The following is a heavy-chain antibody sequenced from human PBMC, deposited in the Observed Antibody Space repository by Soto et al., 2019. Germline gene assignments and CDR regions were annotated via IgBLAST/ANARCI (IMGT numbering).Heavy chain of an antibody. Sequence: GASVKVSCKPSGYTFTSYGISWVRQAPGQGLEWMGWISTYNGNTNYRNTKYVQKLQGRVTMTTDTSTSTAYMELRSLRSDDTAVYYCARVGSRGYGSGSYTQGWFDPWGQGTLVTVSS. V-gene: IGHV1-18*01. D-gene: IGHD3-10*01. J-gene: IGHJ5*02. CDR2: ISTYNGNT. CDR1: GYTFTSYG. CDR3: ARVGSRGYGSGSYTQGWFDP.